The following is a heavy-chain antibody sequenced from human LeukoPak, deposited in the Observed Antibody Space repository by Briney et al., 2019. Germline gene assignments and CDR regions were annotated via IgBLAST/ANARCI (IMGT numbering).Heavy chain of an antibody. CDR3: ARGNTMVRGVIIVRSLDY. CDR2: IYHSGST. D-gene: IGHD3-10*01. CDR1: GGSISSSNW. J-gene: IGHJ4*02. V-gene: IGHV4-4*02. Sequence: PSETLSLTCAVSGGSISSSNWWSWVRQPPGKGLEWIGEIYHSGSTNYNPSLKSRVTISVDKSKNQFSLKLSSVTAADTAVYYCARGNTMVRGVIIVRSLDYWGQGTLVTVSS.